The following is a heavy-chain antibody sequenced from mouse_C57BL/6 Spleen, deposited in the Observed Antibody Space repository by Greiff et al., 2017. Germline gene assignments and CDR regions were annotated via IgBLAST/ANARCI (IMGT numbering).Heavy chain of an antibody. V-gene: IGHV14-3*01. CDR1: GFNIKNTY. CDR2: LDPANGNT. J-gene: IGHJ4*01. CDR3: TRFPAYAMDY. Sequence: EVMLVESVAELVRPGASVKLSCTASGFNIKNTYMHWVKQRPEKGLEWIGRLDPANGNTKYAPKFQGKATITADTSSTTAYLQLSSLASEDTANYYCTRFPAYAMDYWGQGTSVTVAS.